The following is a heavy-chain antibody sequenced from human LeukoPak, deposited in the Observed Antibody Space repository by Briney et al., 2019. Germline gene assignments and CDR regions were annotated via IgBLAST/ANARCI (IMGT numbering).Heavy chain of an antibody. CDR1: GFAVSINY. D-gene: IGHD1-1*01. Sequence: PGGSLRLSCAASGFAVSINYMSWVRQAPGEGLEWVSVIYTTGKTYYADSVKGRFSISRDNSKNTVYLKMNSPRAEDTAGYYCAKVSPTGRAFDCWGQGTLVTVSS. CDR2: IYTTGKT. V-gene: IGHV3-53*01. J-gene: IGHJ4*02. CDR3: AKVSPTGRAFDC.